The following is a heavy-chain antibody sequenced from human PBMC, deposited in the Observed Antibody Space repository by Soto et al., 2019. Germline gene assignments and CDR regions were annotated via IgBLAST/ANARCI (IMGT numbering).Heavy chain of an antibody. CDR2: INDSGSA. CDR3: GGVRRTEVSGPDYYYYGMDV. CDR1: GESFSGYI. D-gene: IGHD3-10*01. V-gene: IGHV4-34*01. Sequence: SETLSLTCAVYGESFSGYIWTWIRQTPGKGLKWIGQINDSGSASYNPSLKSRVTISVHTSNSQFSLELSSVTAADTAVYYSGGVRRTEVSGPDYYYYGMDVGAKGPRSPSP. J-gene: IGHJ6*02.